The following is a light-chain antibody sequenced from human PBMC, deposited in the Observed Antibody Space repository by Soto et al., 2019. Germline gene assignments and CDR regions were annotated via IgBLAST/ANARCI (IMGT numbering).Light chain of an antibody. CDR3: QSYDISLHNYV. V-gene: IGLV1-40*01. CDR1: SSNIGAGYD. J-gene: IGLJ1*01. Sequence: QSVLTQPPSVSGAPGQRVTISCTGSSSNIGAGYDVHWYQQLPGTAPKLLIYGDNNRPSGVPDRFSGSKSGTSASLAITRLQAEDEADYYCQSYDISLHNYVFGTGTKV. CDR2: GDN.